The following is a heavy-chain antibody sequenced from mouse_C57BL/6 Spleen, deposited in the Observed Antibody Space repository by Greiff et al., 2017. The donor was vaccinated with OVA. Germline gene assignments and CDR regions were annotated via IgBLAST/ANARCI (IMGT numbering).Heavy chain of an antibody. CDR3: ARFQRYYFDY. Sequence: EVMLVESGGGLVQPGGSLSLSCAASGFTFTDYYMSWVRHPPGKALEWLGFIRNKANGYTTEYSASVKGRFTISRDNSQSILYLQMNALRAEDSATYYCARFQRYYFDYWGQGTTLTVSS. CDR2: IRNKANGYTT. V-gene: IGHV7-3*01. J-gene: IGHJ2*01. CDR1: GFTFTDYY.